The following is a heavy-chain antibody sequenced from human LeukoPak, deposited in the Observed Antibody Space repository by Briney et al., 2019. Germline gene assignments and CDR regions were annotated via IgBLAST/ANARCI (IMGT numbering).Heavy chain of an antibody. CDR1: GGSISSYY. Sequence: SETLSLTCTVSGGSISSYYWSWIRQPAGKGLEWIGRIYTSGSTNYNPSLKSRVTMSVDTSKNQFSLKLSSVTAADTAVYYCARGPGNYYDSSGYYSFAGYWGQGTLVTVSS. D-gene: IGHD3-22*01. J-gene: IGHJ4*02. V-gene: IGHV4-4*07. CDR3: ARGPGNYYDSSGYYSFAGY. CDR2: IYTSGST.